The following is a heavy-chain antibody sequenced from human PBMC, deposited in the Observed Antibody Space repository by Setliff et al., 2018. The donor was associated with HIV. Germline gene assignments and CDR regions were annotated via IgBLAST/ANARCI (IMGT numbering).Heavy chain of an antibody. Sequence: GASVKVSCKASGYLFTGYYLHWVRQAPGQGLEWMGWINPSTDDTNYAQKFQGRVTMTRDSSTDTAYMELGSLTSDDTAVYYCATAKEHWLTEGGFDFWGQGTLVTVS. CDR1: GYLFTGYY. J-gene: IGHJ4*02. CDR3: ATAKEHWLTEGGFDF. CDR2: INPSTDDT. V-gene: IGHV1-2*02. D-gene: IGHD6-19*01.